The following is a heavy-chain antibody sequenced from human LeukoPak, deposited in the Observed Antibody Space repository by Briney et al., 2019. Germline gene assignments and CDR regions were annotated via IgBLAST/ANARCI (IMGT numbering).Heavy chain of an antibody. CDR2: IKQDGSEK. D-gene: IGHD6-13*01. CDR3: ARGLGGVAAAGTGGRWFDP. V-gene: IGHV3-7*03. J-gene: IGHJ5*02. CDR1: GFTFSTFW. Sequence: GGSLRLSCAASGFTFSTFWMSWVRKAPGKGMEWVANIKQDGSEKYYVDSVKGRFTISRDNAKNSLYLQMNSLRAEDTAVYYCARGLGGVAAAGTGGRWFDPWGQGTLVTVSS.